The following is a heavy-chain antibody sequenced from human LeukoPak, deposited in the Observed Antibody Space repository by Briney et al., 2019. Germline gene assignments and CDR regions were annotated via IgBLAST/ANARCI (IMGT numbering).Heavy chain of an antibody. CDR1: GSSFNNKR. D-gene: IGHD4-17*01. Sequence: GGSLRLSCEVSGSSFNNKRMSRVRQAPGKGLEWVSVIYDEDNTHYADSVKGRFTISRDNSKNTLFLQMNSLRADDTAVYYCARGGAVTRYASAQDYWGQGTLVTVSS. V-gene: IGHV3-53*01. CDR2: IYDEDNT. J-gene: IGHJ4*02. CDR3: ARGGAVTRYASAQDY.